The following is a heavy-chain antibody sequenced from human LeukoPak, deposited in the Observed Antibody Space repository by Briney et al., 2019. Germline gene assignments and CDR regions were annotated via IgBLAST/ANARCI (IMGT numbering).Heavy chain of an antibody. CDR3: SGYCSGGSCFP. Sequence: GGSLRLSCAASGFSFNYAWMSWVRQAPGKGLEWVGRIKSKTDGGTTDYAAPVQGRFTISRDDSKNMLYMQMNSLKTEDTAVYYCSGYCSGGSCFPWGQGTLVTVSS. V-gene: IGHV3-15*01. CDR2: IKSKTDGGTT. J-gene: IGHJ5*02. CDR1: GFSFNYAW. D-gene: IGHD2-15*01.